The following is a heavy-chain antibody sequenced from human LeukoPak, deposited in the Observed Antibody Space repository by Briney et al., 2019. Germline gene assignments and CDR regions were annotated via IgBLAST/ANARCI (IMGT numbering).Heavy chain of an antibody. V-gene: IGHV3-33*08. CDR3: ARDPYGSGDGYFDY. Sequence: GGSLRLSCAASGFTFSDYYMNWVRQAPGKGLEWVAIIWYNGSKKYYAESVKGRFTISRDNSKNTLYLQMSSLRAEDTAVYYCARDPYGSGDGYFDYWGQGTLVTVSS. D-gene: IGHD3-10*01. CDR2: IWYNGSKK. CDR1: GFTFSDYY. J-gene: IGHJ4*02.